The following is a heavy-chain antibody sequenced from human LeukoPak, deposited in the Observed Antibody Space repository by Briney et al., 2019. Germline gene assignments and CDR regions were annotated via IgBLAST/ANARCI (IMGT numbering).Heavy chain of an antibody. Sequence: GGSLRLSCAASGFTFSSYSMNWVRQAPGKGPEWVSYISSSSSYIYYADSVKGRFTISRDKAKNSLYLQMNSLRAEDTAVYYCARDGGSYYYYGMDVWGQGTTVTVSS. CDR1: GFTFSSYS. J-gene: IGHJ6*02. V-gene: IGHV3-21*05. CDR2: ISSSSSYI. CDR3: ARDGGSYYYYGMDV. D-gene: IGHD3-3*01.